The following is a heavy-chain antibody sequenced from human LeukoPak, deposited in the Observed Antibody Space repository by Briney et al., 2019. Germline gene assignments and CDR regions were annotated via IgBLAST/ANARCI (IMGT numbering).Heavy chain of an antibody. J-gene: IGHJ3*02. CDR2: INRDGSHK. V-gene: IGHV3-7*05. Sequence: PGGSLRLSCAASGFTLSNFWMNWVPQAPGKGLEWVAIINRDGSHKEYVDSVKGRFTISRDNAKNSLFLQMNSLRAEDTAVDYCARGLINMVGGGRNAFEIWGQGTMVTVSS. D-gene: IGHD3-10*01. CDR3: ARGLINMVGGGRNAFEI. CDR1: GFTLSNFW.